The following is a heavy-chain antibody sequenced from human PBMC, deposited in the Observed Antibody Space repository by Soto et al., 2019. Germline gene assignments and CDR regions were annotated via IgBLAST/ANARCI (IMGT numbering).Heavy chain of an antibody. CDR2: IYHSGST. V-gene: IGHV4-4*02. D-gene: IGHD3-10*01. Sequence: SETLSLTCAVSSGSISSRKWWTWVRQSPGKGLEWIGEIYHSGSTNYNPSLKSRVTISIDKSNNQFSLKLSSVTAADTAVYYCAKHNYGSGSTYFDYWGQGTLVTVS. CDR3: AKHNYGSGSTYFDY. J-gene: IGHJ4*02. CDR1: SGSISSRKW.